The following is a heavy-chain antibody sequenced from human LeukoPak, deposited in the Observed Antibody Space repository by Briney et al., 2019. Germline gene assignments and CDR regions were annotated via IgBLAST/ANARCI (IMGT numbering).Heavy chain of an antibody. D-gene: IGHD6-6*01. V-gene: IGHV3-7*01. CDR1: GFTFSSYW. J-gene: IGHJ6*03. Sequence: GGSLRLSCAASGFTFSSYWMSWVRQAPGKGLEWVANIKQDGSEKYYVDSVKGRFTISRDNAKNSLYLQMNSLRAEDTAVYYCARDMSAARRAWAYYYYYYMDVWGKGTTVTVSS. CDR2: IKQDGSEK. CDR3: ARDMSAARRAWAYYYYYYMDV.